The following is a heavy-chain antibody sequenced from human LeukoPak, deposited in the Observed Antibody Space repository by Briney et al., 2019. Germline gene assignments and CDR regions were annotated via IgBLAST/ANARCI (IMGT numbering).Heavy chain of an antibody. CDR1: GFTFDDYA. D-gene: IGHD3-22*01. J-gene: IGHJ5*02. V-gene: IGHV3-9*01. CDR3: EKGASVYYSGYWFDP. CDR2: ISWNSGSI. Sequence: GRSLRLSCAASGFTFDDYAMHWVRQAPGKGLEWVSGISWNSGSIGYADSVKGRFTISRDNAKNSLYLQMNSLRAEDTALYYCEKGASVYYSGYWFDPGGQGTLVTVSS.